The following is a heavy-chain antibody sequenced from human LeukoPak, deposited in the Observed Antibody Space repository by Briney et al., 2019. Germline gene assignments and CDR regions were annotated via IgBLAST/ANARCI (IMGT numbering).Heavy chain of an antibody. CDR2: IRSDGSNK. Sequence: GGSLRLSCAASGLTFSSSWMSWVRQAPGKGLEWVAFIRSDGSNKYYVDSVKGRFTISRDTSKNTLYLQMNSLRVEDTAVYFCAKGGIIGSYYFDYWGRGTLVTVSS. D-gene: IGHD1-20*01. J-gene: IGHJ4*02. CDR3: AKGGIIGSYYFDY. CDR1: GLTFSSSW. V-gene: IGHV3-30*02.